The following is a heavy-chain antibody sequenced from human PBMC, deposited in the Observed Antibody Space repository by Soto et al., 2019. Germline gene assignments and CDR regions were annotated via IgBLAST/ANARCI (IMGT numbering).Heavy chain of an antibody. V-gene: IGHV4-30-4*01. CDR2: IYYSGST. D-gene: IGHD2-15*01. CDR1: GGSISSGDYY. J-gene: IGHJ5*02. CDR3: ATDHIVRVSGLISGWDWFDP. Sequence: PSETLSLTCTVSGGSISSGDYYWSWIRQPPGKGLEWIWYIYYSGSTYYNPSLKSRVTISVDTSKNQFSQKLSSVTAAHTAVYYCATDHIVRVSGLISGWDWFDPWGQGTLVTVSS.